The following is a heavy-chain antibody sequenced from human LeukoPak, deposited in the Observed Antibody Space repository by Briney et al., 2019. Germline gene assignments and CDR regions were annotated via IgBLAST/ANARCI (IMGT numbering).Heavy chain of an antibody. D-gene: IGHD2-15*01. CDR1: GLTSGIYA. V-gene: IGHV3-23*01. CDR2: FSGGGDS. J-gene: IGHJ4*02. Sequence: GGSLRPSCAASGLTSGIYAMSWVRQAPGKGLEWVSAFSGGGDSFYADSVRGRFSISADRSRNILYLQMNSLRVEDTAVYYCGKEVERHFDLRYWGQGTPVTVSS. CDR3: GKEVERHFDLRY.